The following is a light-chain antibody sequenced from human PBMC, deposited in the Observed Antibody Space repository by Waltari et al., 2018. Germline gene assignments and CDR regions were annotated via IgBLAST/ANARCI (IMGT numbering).Light chain of an antibody. CDR1: NIGSES. CDR2: DDS. Sequence: SYVLTQPPSVSVAPGQTASITCGGNNIGSESVHWYQKKPGQAPVLVVYDDSDRPSGIPERFSGSNSGNTATLTISRVEAGDEADYYCQVWNSGSTHMVFGGVTKLTVL. CDR3: QVWNSGSTHMV. V-gene: IGLV3-21*02. J-gene: IGLJ2*01.